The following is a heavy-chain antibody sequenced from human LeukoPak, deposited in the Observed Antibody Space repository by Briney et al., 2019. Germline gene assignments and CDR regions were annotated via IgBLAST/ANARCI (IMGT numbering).Heavy chain of an antibody. D-gene: IGHD6-13*01. CDR2: ISYDGSNK. CDR1: GFTFSSYA. J-gene: IGHJ5*02. Sequence: GGSLRLSCAASGFTFSSYAMHWVRQAPGKGLEWVAVISYDGSNKYYADSVKGRFTISRDNSKNTLYLQMNSLRAEDTAVYYCARDRVAAAGLDPWGQGTLVTVSS. CDR3: ARDRVAAAGLDP. V-gene: IGHV3-30-3*01.